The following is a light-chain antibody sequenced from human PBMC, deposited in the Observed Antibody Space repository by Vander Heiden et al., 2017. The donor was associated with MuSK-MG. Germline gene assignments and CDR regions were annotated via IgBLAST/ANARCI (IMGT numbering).Light chain of an antibody. CDR2: GAS. V-gene: IGKV3-20*01. CDR3: QQYESSPRT. J-gene: IGKJ1*01. Sequence: EIVLTQSPDTLSLSPGERAALSCRASQSIRTSLAWYQLKPGQAPRRLIYGASTRSTGIPDRFSGSGSGADFTLTINRLEPEDFAVYFCQQYESSPRTFGQGTKVEIK. CDR1: QSIRTS.